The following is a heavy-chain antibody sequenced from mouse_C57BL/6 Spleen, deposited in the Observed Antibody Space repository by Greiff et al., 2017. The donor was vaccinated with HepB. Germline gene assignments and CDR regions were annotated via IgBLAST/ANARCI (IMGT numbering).Heavy chain of an antibody. CDR2: IYPGGGYT. D-gene: IGHD1-1*01. Sequence: QVQLQQSGAELVRPGTSVKMSCKASGYTFTNYWIGWAKQRPGHGLEWIGDIYPGGGYTNYNEKFKGKATLTADKSSSTAYMQFSSLTSEDSAIYYGALYYYGSSSLAMDYWGQGTSVTVSS. J-gene: IGHJ4*01. CDR3: ALYYYGSSSLAMDY. V-gene: IGHV1-63*01. CDR1: GYTFTNYW.